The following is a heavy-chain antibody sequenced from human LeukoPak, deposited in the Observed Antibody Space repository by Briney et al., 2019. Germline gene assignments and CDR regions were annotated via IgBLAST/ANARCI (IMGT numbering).Heavy chain of an antibody. D-gene: IGHD3-16*02. CDR3: ARTLVWGSYLRYYFDY. J-gene: IGHJ4*02. CDR2: INPNSGGT. V-gene: IGHV1-2*02. CDR1: GYTFTNYY. Sequence: ASVKVSCKASGYTFTNYYMHWVRQAPGQGLEWMGWINPNSGGTNYAQKFQGRVTMTRDTSISTAYMELSRLRSDDTALYYCARTLVWGSYLRYYFDYWGQGTLVTVSS.